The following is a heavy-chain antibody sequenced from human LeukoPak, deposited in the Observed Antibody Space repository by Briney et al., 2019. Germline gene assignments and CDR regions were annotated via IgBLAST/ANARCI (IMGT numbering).Heavy chain of an antibody. CDR3: ARVDPHCSGGSCYETRFDP. J-gene: IGHJ5*02. D-gene: IGHD2-15*01. Sequence: ASVKVSCNASGYTFTGYYMHWVRQAPGQGLEWMGWINPNSGGTNYAQKFQGRVTMTRDTSISTAYMELSRLRSDDTAVYYCARVDPHCSGGSCYETRFDPWGQGTLVTVSS. CDR1: GYTFTGYY. V-gene: IGHV1-2*02. CDR2: INPNSGGT.